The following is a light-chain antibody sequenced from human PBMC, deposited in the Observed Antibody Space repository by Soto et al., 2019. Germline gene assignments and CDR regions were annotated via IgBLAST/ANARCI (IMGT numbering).Light chain of an antibody. CDR2: EVN. CDR1: PRDVRGDNS. J-gene: IGLJ1*01. Sequence: QSSLTQPASVSGTPVQSITISCTGTPRDVRGDNSVSWFQQHQGKDPKLIIDEVNKRPSGVPDRFSGYKSGNTASLTVPGLQAEDEADYHRSSYAGXSNVVGPGTKVXV. V-gene: IGLV2-8*01. CDR3: SSYAGXSNV.